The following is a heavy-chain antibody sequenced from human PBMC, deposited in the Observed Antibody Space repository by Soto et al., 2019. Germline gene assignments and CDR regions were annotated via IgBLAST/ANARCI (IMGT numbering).Heavy chain of an antibody. CDR1: GFTFSSST. J-gene: IGHJ4*02. D-gene: IGHD1-26*01. V-gene: IGHV3-30-3*01. CDR2: ISSDENNK. CDR3: ARGGGGKWEP. Sequence: QVQLVESGGGVVQPGRSLRLSCAASGFTFSSSTMYWVRQAPGKGLEWVAIISSDENNKYYADSVKGRFIISRDNSKNTLYLPINSLRPEDTAVYYCARGGGGKWEPWGQGTLVTVSS.